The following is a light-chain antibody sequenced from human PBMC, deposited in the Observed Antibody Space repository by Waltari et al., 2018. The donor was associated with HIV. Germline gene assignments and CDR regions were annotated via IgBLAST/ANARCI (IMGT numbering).Light chain of an antibody. J-gene: IGKJ4*01. Sequence: DIVLTQSPPTLSLSPGEIATLSCRSRQIISTYLAWYHLKSGQAPRLLIYDASKRAPGVPIRFSGSGSGTEFTLIISSLEPEDFAVYFCQQRSNWPLTFGGGTKVDI. CDR1: QIISTY. CDR3: QQRSNWPLT. V-gene: IGKV3-11*01. CDR2: DAS.